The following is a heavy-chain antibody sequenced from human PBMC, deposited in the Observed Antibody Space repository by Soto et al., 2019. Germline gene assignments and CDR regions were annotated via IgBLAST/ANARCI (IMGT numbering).Heavy chain of an antibody. CDR3: TRSSNDYGDLH. D-gene: IGHD4-17*01. CDR2: MNPNSGNT. CDR1: GYTFTSYD. V-gene: IGHV1-8*01. J-gene: IGHJ4*02. Sequence: QVQLVQSGAEVKKPGASVKVYCKASGYTFTSYDINWVRQATGQGLEWMGWMNPNSGNTGYAQNFQGRVTMTSNTSISTAYMELSSLRSEDTAVYYFTRSSNDYGDLHGGQGTLVTVSS.